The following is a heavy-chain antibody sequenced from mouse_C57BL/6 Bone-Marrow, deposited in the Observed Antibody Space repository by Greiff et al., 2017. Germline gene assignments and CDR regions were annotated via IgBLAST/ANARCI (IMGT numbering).Heavy chain of an antibody. Sequence: EVKVVESGAELVRPGASVKLSCTASGFNIKDDYIHWVKQRPEQGLEWIGWIDPEIGDTEYASKVQGKATITSDTSSNTAYLPLSSLKSENTAVDYCAFFDGNYFDCWGQGTPLTGAS. D-gene: IGHD2-3*01. CDR2: IDPEIGDT. J-gene: IGHJ2*01. CDR3: AFFDGNYFDC. V-gene: IGHV14-4*01. CDR1: GFNIKDDY.